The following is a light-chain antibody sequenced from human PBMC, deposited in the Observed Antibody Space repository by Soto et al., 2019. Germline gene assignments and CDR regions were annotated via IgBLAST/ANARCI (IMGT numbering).Light chain of an antibody. CDR2: AAS. J-gene: IGKJ2*01. CDR1: QGIRND. Sequence: AIQMTQSPSSLSASVGDRVTITCRASQGIRNDLGWYQQKPGRAPKLLIYAASSSQSGVPSRFSGSGSGTDFTLTISSLQPEDFATYYCLQDHNYPYTFGQGTKLEIK. V-gene: IGKV1-6*01. CDR3: LQDHNYPYT.